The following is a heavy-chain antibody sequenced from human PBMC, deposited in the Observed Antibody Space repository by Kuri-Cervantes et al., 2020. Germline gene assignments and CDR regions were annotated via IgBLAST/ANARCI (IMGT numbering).Heavy chain of an antibody. V-gene: IGHV4-61*01. CDR1: GGSVSSDTYY. CDR2: IYYNGNS. J-gene: IGHJ5*02. Sequence: SETLSLTCTVSGGSVSSDTYYWHWIRQPPGRGLEWIGFIYYNGNSNYNPSLKSRVTISVDTSKNQFSLKLSSVTAADTAVYYCARARRSSGWYQNGNWFDPWGQGTLVTDSS. CDR3: ARARRSSGWYQNGNWFDP. D-gene: IGHD6-19*01.